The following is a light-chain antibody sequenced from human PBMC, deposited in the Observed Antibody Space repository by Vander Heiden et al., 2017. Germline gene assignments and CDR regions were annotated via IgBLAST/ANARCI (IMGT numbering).Light chain of an antibody. V-gene: IGKV4-1*01. J-gene: IGKJ1*01. CDR2: SAS. CDR3: QRYHGNPRT. Sequence: DTLMSQPPDSLAVSLGERATINCKSSQSVLHSSTNNNHLAWFQQKSGQPPKVLIYSASTRDSGVRDRFSGSGSGTDFTLTISRLQAEDVAVYYCQRYHGNPRTFGQGTKVEIK. CDR1: QSVLHSSTNNNH.